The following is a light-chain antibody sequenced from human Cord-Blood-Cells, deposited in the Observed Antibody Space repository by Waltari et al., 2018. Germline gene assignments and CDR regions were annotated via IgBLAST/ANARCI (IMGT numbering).Light chain of an antibody. CDR2: KDS. V-gene: IGLV3-27*01. CDR1: VLAKKY. CDR3: YSAADNNLV. Sequence: SYELTQPSSVSVSPVQTARITCSGDVLAKKYARWFQQKPGQAPVLVIYKDSERPSGIPDGFSGYSSGSTVTLTSSGAQVEDEADYYCYSAADNNLVFGGGTKLTVL. J-gene: IGLJ3*02.